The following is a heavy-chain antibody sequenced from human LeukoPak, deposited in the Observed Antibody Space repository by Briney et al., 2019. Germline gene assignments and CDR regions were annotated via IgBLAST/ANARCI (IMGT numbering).Heavy chain of an antibody. CDR3: ARDDGDDISIVNDYYLDS. J-gene: IGHJ4*02. Sequence: GGSLRLSCAASGFTFSSYGMHWVRQAPGKGLEWVAFIRYDGSNKYYADSVKGRFTISRDNSKNTLYLQMNGLRPEDTAVYYCARDDGDDISIVNDYYLDSWGQGTLVTVSS. D-gene: IGHD2/OR15-2a*01. CDR1: GFTFSSYG. V-gene: IGHV3-30*02. CDR2: IRYDGSNK.